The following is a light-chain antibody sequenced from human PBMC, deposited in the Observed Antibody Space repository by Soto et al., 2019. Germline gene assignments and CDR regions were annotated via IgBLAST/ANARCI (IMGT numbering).Light chain of an antibody. CDR3: QQRTNRPPIT. J-gene: IGKJ5*01. Sequence: EIVMTQSPATLSVSPGERATLSCRASQSVGSDLAWYQQKPGQAPRLLIFNTSNRATGIPARFSGSGSGTDFTLTISGLEPEDFAVYYCQQRTNRPPITFGQGTRLEIK. CDR1: QSVGSD. CDR2: NTS. V-gene: IGKV3-11*01.